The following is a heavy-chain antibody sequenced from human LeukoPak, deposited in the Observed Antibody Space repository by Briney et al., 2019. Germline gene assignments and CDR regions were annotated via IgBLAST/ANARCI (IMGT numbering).Heavy chain of an antibody. Sequence: PGGSLRLSCAASGFTFSIYSMNWVRQAPGKGLEWVSSIDSSSYNIYYADSVKGRFTISRDNAQSSVFLQMNSLRAEDTAVYYCARDLAYYYDRNYDWGQGTLVTVSS. CDR1: GFTFSIYS. V-gene: IGHV3-21*01. CDR2: IDSSSYNI. D-gene: IGHD3-22*01. J-gene: IGHJ4*02. CDR3: ARDLAYYYDRNYD.